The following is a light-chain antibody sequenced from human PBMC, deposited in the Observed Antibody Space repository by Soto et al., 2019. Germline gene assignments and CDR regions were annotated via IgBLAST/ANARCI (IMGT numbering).Light chain of an antibody. J-gene: IGKJ1*01. Sequence: EIVMTQSPATLSVSPGERATLSCRASQSLSSNLAWYQQKPGQAPRLLIYGASTRATGIPARFSGSVSGTEFTLTISGLQSEDFAVYFCQQYTDRPRTFGQGTKVDIK. CDR2: GAS. CDR3: QQYTDRPRT. CDR1: QSLSSN. V-gene: IGKV3-15*01.